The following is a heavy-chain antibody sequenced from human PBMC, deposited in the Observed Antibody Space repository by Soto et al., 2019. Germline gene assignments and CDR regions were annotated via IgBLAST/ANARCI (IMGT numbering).Heavy chain of an antibody. CDR3: ARDGYNYDYFDY. D-gene: IGHD5-12*01. J-gene: IGHJ4*02. V-gene: IGHV3-53*01. Sequence: GGSLRLSCAASGFTVSSNYMSWVRQAPGKGLEWVSVIYSGGSTYYADSVKGRFTISRDNSKNTLYLQMNSLRAEDTAVYYCARDGYNYDYFDYWGQGTLVTVYS. CDR1: GFTVSSNY. CDR2: IYSGGST.